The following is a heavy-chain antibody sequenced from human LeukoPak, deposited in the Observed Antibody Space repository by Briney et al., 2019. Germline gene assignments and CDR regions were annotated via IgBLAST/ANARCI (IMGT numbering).Heavy chain of an antibody. D-gene: IGHD4-23*01. CDR3: ASQRTLYGGNSGDY. CDR1: GFTFSSYS. V-gene: IGHV3-21*01. Sequence: GGSLRLSCAASGFTFSSYSMSWVRQAPGKGLEWVSSISSSSSYIYYADSVKGRFTISRDNAKNSLYLQMNSLRAEDTAVYYCASQRTLYGGNSGDYWGQGTLVTVSS. CDR2: ISSSSSYI. J-gene: IGHJ4*02.